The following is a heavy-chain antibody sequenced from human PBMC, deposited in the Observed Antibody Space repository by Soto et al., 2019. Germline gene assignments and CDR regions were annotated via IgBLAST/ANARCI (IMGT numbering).Heavy chain of an antibody. V-gene: IGHV4-4*02. CDR3: ARVSVGLVPTIWWFAP. D-gene: IGHD5-12*01. J-gene: IGHJ5*02. CDR2: YYHSGST. CDR1: GGSISSSNW. Sequence: QVQLQESGPGLVKPSGTLSLTCAVSGGSISSSNWWSWVRQPPGKGLEWIGDYYHSGSTNYNPSLKPRVTISVAKSKPQFSLKLSSVPPADTAVYYCARVSVGLVPTIWWFAPWGQGTLVTVSS.